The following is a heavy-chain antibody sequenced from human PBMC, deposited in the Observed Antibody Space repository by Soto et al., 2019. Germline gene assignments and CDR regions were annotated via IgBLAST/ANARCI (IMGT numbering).Heavy chain of an antibody. V-gene: IGHV3-7*05. D-gene: IGHD2-15*01. CDR2: IKQDGSEK. J-gene: IGHJ6*02. Sequence: GGSLRLSCAASGFTFSSYWMSWVRQAPGKGLEWVANIKQDGSEKYYVDSVKGRFTISRDNAKNSLYLQMNSRRAEDTAVYYCARVVAGCSGGSCYSYASRGMDVWGQGTTVTVSS. CDR1: GFTFSSYW. CDR3: ARVVAGCSGGSCYSYASRGMDV.